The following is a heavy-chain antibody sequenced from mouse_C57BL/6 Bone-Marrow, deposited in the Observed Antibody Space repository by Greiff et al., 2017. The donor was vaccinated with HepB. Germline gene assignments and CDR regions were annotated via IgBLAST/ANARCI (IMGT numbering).Heavy chain of an antibody. CDR1: GYSFTGYF. CDR3: ALTTVVAKGGDYAMDY. CDR2: INPYNGDT. J-gene: IGHJ4*01. D-gene: IGHD1-1*01. V-gene: IGHV1-20*01. Sequence: VQLQQSGPELVKPGDSVKISCKASGYSFTGYFMNWVMQSHGKSLEWIGRINPYNGDTFYNQKFKGKATLTVDKSSSTAHMELRSLTSEDSAVYYGALTTVVAKGGDYAMDYWGQGTSVTVSS.